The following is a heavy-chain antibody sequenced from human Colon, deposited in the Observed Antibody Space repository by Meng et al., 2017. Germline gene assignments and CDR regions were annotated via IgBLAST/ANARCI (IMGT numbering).Heavy chain of an antibody. D-gene: IGHD3-16*01. CDR1: GGSFSGYY. CDR2: INHSGST. CDR3: ARSLGYYDYVWGSYPPGY. V-gene: IGHV4-34*01. J-gene: IGHJ4*02. Sequence: QVQLQQWGAGLLQPSETLSLTRAVYGGSFSGYYWSWIRQPPGKGLEWIGEINHSGSTNYNPSLKSRVTISVDTSKNQFSLKLSSVTAADTAVYYCARSLGYYDYVWGSYPPGYWGQGTLVTVSS.